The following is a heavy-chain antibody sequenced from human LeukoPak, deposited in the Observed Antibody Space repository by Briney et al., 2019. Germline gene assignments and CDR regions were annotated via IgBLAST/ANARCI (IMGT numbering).Heavy chain of an antibody. J-gene: IGHJ3*02. CDR2: INPSFGTA. CDR1: GGTFISYA. Sequence: ASVKVSCQASGGTFISYAISWLRQAPGRGRAWMGVINPSFGTANYEEEFQGRVTITGDESTSTAYMELSSLRSEDTAVYYCARGCPYYYDSSGYYYVAAFDIWGQGTMVTVSS. D-gene: IGHD3-22*01. CDR3: ARGCPYYYDSSGYYYVAAFDI. V-gene: IGHV1-69*13.